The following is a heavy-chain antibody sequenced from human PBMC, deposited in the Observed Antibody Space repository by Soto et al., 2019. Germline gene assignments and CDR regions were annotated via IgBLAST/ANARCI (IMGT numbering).Heavy chain of an antibody. CDR3: ARDRKAPDHLDSGSNKDYGMDV. Sequence: QVQLVQSGAEVKKPGSSVKVSCKASGGTFSSYTISWVRQAPGQGLEWMGRIIPILGIANYAQKFQGRVTIPADKSPSTANMQLRSRRSEDKAVYYCARDRKAPDHLDSGSNKDYGMDVWGQGTTVTVSS. CDR2: IIPILGIA. D-gene: IGHD6-13*01. CDR1: GGTFSSYT. V-gene: IGHV1-69*08. J-gene: IGHJ6*02.